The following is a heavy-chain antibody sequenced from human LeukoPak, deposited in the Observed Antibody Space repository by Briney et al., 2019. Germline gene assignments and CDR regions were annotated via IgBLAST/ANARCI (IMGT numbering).Heavy chain of an antibody. J-gene: IGHJ4*02. V-gene: IGHV1-46*01. CDR3: ARRRRTQQWLDY. CDR1: GYTFTSYY. D-gene: IGHD6-19*01. Sequence: ASVKVSCKASGYTFTSYYMHWVRQAPGQGLGWMGIINPSGGSTSYAQKFQGRVTMARDTSTSTVYMELSSLRSEDTAVYYCARRRRTQQWLDYWGQGTLVTVSS. CDR2: INPSGGST.